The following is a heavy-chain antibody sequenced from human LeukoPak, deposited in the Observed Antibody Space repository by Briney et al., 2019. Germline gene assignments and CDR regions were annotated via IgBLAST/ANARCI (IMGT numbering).Heavy chain of an antibody. CDR2: TYYRSKWYT. CDR1: GDSVSTNTAA. J-gene: IGHJ4*02. V-gene: IGHV6-1*01. D-gene: IGHD2-15*01. CDR3: ARDGWPAFDY. Sequence: SQTLSLTCAIAGDSVSTNTAAWNWIRQSPSRGLEWLGRTYYRSKWYTDYAVSVKSRITINPDTTKNQFSLQLNSVTPEDTAVYFCARDGWPAFDYWGQGTLVTVSS.